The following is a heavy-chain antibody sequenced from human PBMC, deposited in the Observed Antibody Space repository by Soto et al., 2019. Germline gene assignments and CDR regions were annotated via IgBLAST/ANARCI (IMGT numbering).Heavy chain of an antibody. CDR3: AGGAGSGSYSD. CDR2: IYYSGST. V-gene: IGHV4-39*07. J-gene: IGHJ4*02. D-gene: IGHD3-10*01. CDR1: GGSISSSSYY. Sequence: SETLSLTCTVSGGSISSSSYYWGWIHQPPGKGLEWIGSIYYSGSTYYNPSLKSRVTISVDTSKNQFSLKLSSVTAADTAVYYCAGGAGSGSYSDWGQGTLVTVSS.